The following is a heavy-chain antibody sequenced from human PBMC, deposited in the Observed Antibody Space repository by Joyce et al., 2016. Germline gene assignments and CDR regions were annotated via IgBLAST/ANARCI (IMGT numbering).Heavy chain of an antibody. V-gene: IGHV4-34*02. CDR1: GGSFSDSY. CDR3: HAAVGNWGRDY. Sequence: QVQLQQWGAGLLKRSETLSLTCAVYGGSFSDSYWSWIRQSPGKGLQWIGEINDRGTTNYHPSLKSRLTISLDTSKNRFSLNLNSVTAADTAVYYCHAAVGNWGRDYWGQGTLVTVSS. CDR2: INDRGTT. J-gene: IGHJ4*02. D-gene: IGHD3-16*01.